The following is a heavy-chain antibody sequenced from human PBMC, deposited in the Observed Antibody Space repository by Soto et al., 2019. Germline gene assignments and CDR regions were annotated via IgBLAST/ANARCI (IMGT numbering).Heavy chain of an antibody. CDR1: GYTFTSYY. J-gene: IGHJ3*02. D-gene: IGHD3-22*01. CDR3: ARGTMIVVDHTLLEARAFDI. CDR2: INPSGGST. V-gene: IGHV1-46*01. Sequence: GASVKVSCKASGYTFTSYYMHWVRQAPGQGLEWMGIINPSGGSTSYAQKFQGRVTMTRDTSTSTVYMELSSLRSEDTAVYYCARGTMIVVDHTLLEARAFDIWGQGPMVTVSS.